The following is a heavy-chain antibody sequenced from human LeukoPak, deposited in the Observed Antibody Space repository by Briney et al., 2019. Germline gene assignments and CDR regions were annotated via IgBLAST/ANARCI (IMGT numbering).Heavy chain of an antibody. CDR3: ARGSIAALVPFDY. CDR2: INHSGST. V-gene: IGHV4-34*01. Sequence: PSETLSLTCAVYGGPFSGYYWSWIRQPPGKGLEWIGEINHSGSTNYNPSLKSRVTISVDTSKNQFSLKLSSVTAADTAVYYCARGSIAALVPFDYWGQGTLVTVSS. J-gene: IGHJ4*02. D-gene: IGHD6-6*01. CDR1: GGPFSGYY.